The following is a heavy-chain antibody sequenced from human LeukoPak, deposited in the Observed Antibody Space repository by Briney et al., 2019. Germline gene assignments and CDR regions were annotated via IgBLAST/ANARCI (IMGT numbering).Heavy chain of an antibody. CDR1: GLTVSDNF. V-gene: IGHV3-66*01. J-gene: IGHJ4*02. CDR2: LYRGGNT. D-gene: IGHD2-21*01. Sequence: GGSLRLSCAASGLTVSDNFMSWVRQAPGKGLEWVSVLYRGGNTYYADSVRGRFTISRDNSKNMVYLQVNSLTAEDTAVYYCARDRIEGATSDFDYWGQGTLVTVSS. CDR3: ARDRIEGATSDFDY.